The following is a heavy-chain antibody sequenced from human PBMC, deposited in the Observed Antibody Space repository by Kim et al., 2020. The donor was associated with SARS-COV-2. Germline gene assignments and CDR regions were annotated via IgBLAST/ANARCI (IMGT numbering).Heavy chain of an antibody. Sequence: SETLSLTCTVSGGSISSGGYYWSWIRQHPGKGLEWIGYIYYSGSTYYNPSLKSRVTISVDTSKNQFSLKLSSVTAADTAVYYCARGGLTTVTNYAFDIWGQGTMVTVSS. J-gene: IGHJ3*02. CDR3: ARGGLTTVTNYAFDI. V-gene: IGHV4-31*03. D-gene: IGHD4-17*01. CDR1: GGSISSGGYY. CDR2: IYYSGST.